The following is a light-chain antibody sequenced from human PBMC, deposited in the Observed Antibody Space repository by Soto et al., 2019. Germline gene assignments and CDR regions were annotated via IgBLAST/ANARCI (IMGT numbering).Light chain of an antibody. CDR1: NIGSKS. J-gene: IGLJ2*01. Sequence: SYELPQPPSLSVAPGKTARITCGENNIGSKSVHWYQQKPGQAPVLVIYYDSDRPSGIPERFSGSNSGNTATLTISRVEAGDEADYYCQVWDSSSDHVVFGGGTKVTVL. V-gene: IGLV3-21*04. CDR2: YDS. CDR3: QVWDSSSDHVV.